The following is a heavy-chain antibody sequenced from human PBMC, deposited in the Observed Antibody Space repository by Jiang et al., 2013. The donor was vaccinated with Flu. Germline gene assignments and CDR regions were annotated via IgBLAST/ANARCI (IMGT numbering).Heavy chain of an antibody. Sequence: SGAEVKKPGASVKVSCKVSGYTLTELSMHWVRQAPGKGLEWMGGFDPEDGETIYAQKFQGRVTMTEDASTDTAYMELSSLRSEDTAVYYCATRIRTVRELLTLTTGARAYYHALDVWGQGTTVTVSS. J-gene: IGHJ6*02. V-gene: IGHV1-24*01. D-gene: IGHD1-26*01. CDR3: ATRIRTVRELLTLTTGARAYYHALDV. CDR2: FDPEDGET. CDR1: GYTLTELS.